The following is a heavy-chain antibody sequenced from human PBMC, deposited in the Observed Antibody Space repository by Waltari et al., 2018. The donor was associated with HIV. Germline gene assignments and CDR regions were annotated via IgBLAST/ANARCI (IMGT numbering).Heavy chain of an antibody. J-gene: IGHJ4*02. D-gene: IGHD6-6*01. Sequence: VQLQESGPGLVKPSQTLSLTCTVSGGSISSGGYYWSWIRQHPGKGLEWIGYIYYSGSTHSNPSLKSRVTISVDTSKNQFSLKLSSVTAADTAVYYCARSPLAARLGPDVEFFDYWGQGTLVTVSS. CDR1: GGSISSGGYY. CDR2: IYYSGST. CDR3: ARSPLAARLGPDVEFFDY. V-gene: IGHV4-31*03.